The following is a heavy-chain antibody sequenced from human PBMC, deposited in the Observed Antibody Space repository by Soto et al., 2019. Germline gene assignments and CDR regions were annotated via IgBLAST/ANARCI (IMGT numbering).Heavy chain of an antibody. J-gene: IGHJ5*02. CDR3: ARKTPTSPYGSGSRPNNWFDP. Sequence: SETLSLTCAVYCGSFSGYYWSWIRQPPGKGLEWIGEINHSGSTNYNPSLKSRVTISVDTSKNQFSLKLSSVTAADTAVYYCARKTPTSPYGSGSRPNNWFDPWGQGTLVTVSS. CDR1: CGSFSGYY. D-gene: IGHD3-10*01. V-gene: IGHV4-34*01. CDR2: INHSGST.